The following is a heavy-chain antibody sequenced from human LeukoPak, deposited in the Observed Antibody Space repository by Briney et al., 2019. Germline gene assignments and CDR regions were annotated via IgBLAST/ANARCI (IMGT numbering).Heavy chain of an antibody. CDR3: ARDSKYSSSSGQKYYYYGMDV. CDR2: INHSGST. Sequence: SETLSLTCAVYGGSFSGYYWSWIRQPPGKGLEWIGEINHSGSTNYNPSLKSRVTISVDTSKNQFSLKLSSVTAADTAVYCCARDSKYSSSSGQKYYYYGMDVWGQGTTVTVSS. CDR1: GGSFSGYY. D-gene: IGHD6-6*01. V-gene: IGHV4-34*01. J-gene: IGHJ6*02.